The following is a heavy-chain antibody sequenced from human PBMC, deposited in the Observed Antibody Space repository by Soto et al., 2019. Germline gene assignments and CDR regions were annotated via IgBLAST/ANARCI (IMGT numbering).Heavy chain of an antibody. CDR3: ARVIGEYNWNYADY. J-gene: IGHJ4*02. Sequence: GGSLRLSCAASGFTFSSYEMNWVRQAPGKGLEWVSYISSSGSTIYYADSVKGRFTISRDNAKNSLYLQMNSLRAEDTAVYYCARVIGEYNWNYADYWGQGTLVTVSS. D-gene: IGHD1-20*01. CDR2: ISSSGSTI. CDR1: GFTFSSYE. V-gene: IGHV3-48*03.